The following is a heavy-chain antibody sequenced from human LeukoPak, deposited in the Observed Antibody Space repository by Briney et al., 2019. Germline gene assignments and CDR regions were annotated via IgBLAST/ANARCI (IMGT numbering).Heavy chain of an antibody. Sequence: GESLKISCKGSGYSFTTHWIGWVRQMPGKGLEWMGVIYPGDSDTRYSPSFQGQVTISADKSISTAYLQWSSLKASDTAIYYCAIKYYYYYCMDVWGQGTTVTVSS. CDR3: AIKYYYYYCMDV. J-gene: IGHJ6*02. CDR1: GYSFTTHW. V-gene: IGHV5-51*01. CDR2: IYPGDSDT.